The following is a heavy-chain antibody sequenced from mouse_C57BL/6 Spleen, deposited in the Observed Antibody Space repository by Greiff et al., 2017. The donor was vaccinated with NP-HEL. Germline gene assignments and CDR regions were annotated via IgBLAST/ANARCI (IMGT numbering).Heavy chain of an antibody. V-gene: IGHV3-6*01. D-gene: IGHD2-5*01. Sequence: EVKLQESGPGLVKPSQSLSLTCSVTGYSITSGYYWNWIRQFPGNKLEWMGYISYDGSHNYNPSLKNRISITRDTSKNQFFLKLTSVTTEDTATYYCAREESYSNFYFDYWGQGTTLTVSS. CDR3: AREESYSNFYFDY. CDR1: GYSITSGYY. J-gene: IGHJ2*01. CDR2: ISYDGSH.